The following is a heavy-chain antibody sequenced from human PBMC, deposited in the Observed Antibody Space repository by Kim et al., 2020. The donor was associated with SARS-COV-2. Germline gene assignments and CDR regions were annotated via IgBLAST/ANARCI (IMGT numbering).Heavy chain of an antibody. J-gene: IGHJ6*02. CDR1: GYTFTSYY. Sequence: ASVKVSCKASGYTFTSYYMHWVRQAPGQGLEWMGIINPSGGSTSYAQKFQGRVTMTRDTSTSTVYMELSSLRSEDTAVYYCAKDIVVVPAAMLVSNYYYYGMDVWGQGTQVTVSS. CDR2: INPSGGST. D-gene: IGHD2-2*01. V-gene: IGHV1-46*01. CDR3: AKDIVVVPAAMLVSNYYYYGMDV.